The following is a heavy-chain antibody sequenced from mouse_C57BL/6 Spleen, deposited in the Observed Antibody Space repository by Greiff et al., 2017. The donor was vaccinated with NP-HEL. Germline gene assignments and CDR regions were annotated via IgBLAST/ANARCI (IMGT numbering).Heavy chain of an antibody. D-gene: IGHD1-1*01. CDR2: IHPNSGST. CDR3: ARTITTVVATDAMDY. CDR1: GYTFTSYW. V-gene: IGHV1-64*01. J-gene: IGHJ4*01. Sequence: QVHVKQSGAELVKPGASVKLSCKASGYTFTSYWMHWVKQRPGQGLEWIGMIHPNSGSTNYNEKFKSKATLTVDKSSSTAYMQLSSLTSEDSAVYYCARTITTVVATDAMDYWGQGTSVTVSS.